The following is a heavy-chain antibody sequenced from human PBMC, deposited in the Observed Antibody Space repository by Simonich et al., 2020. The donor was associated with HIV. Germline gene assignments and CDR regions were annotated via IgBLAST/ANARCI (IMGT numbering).Heavy chain of an antibody. CDR2: NTHSGST. J-gene: IGHJ1*01. CDR1: GGSFSGYY. D-gene: IGHD6-13*01. CDR3: ARLTAGGLGEYFQH. Sequence: QVQLQQWGAGLLKPSETLSLTCAVYGGSFSGYYWSWIRQPPGKGLEWIGENTHSGSTNYKPSLKGRVTISVDTSKNQFSLKLSSVTAADTAVYYCARLTAGGLGEYFQHWGQGTLVTVSS. V-gene: IGHV4-34*01.